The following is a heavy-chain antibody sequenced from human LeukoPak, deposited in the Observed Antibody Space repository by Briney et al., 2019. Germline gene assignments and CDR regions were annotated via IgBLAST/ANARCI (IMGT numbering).Heavy chain of an antibody. J-gene: IGHJ4*02. Sequence: SETLSLACTVSGGSLTSYYWSWIRQPPGKGLEWIGYIYYSGSTNYNPSLKSRVTIPVDTSKNQFSLKLSSVTAADTAVYYCARANPADYFDYWGQGTLVTVSS. CDR3: ARANPADYFDY. D-gene: IGHD1-14*01. CDR2: IYYSGST. CDR1: GGSLTSYY. V-gene: IGHV4-59*01.